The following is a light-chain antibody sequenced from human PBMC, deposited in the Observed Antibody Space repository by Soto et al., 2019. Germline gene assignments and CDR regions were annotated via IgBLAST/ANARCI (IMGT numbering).Light chain of an antibody. J-gene: IGKJ4*02. Sequence: DIQLTQSPSFLSASVGDRVTITFRASQVISSYVAWYQQKPRKAPKLLIYAASTLQSGVPSRFSGSGSGTEFTLTISSLQTADFATYYCQQLKRYPLTFGGGTKVEI. V-gene: IGKV1-9*01. CDR1: QVISSY. CDR3: QQLKRYPLT. CDR2: AAS.